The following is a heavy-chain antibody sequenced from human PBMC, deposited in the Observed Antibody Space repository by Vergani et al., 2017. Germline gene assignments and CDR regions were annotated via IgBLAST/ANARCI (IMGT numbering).Heavy chain of an antibody. CDR3: AISLYSGSYYVTSSYFDY. D-gene: IGHD1-26*01. Sequence: EVQLVESGGGLVQPGGSLRLSCAASGFTFSSYAMSWVRQAPGKGLEWVSAISGSGGSTYYADSVKGRFTISRDNSKNTLYLQMNSLRAEDTAVYYCAISLYSGSYYVTSSYFDYWGQGTLVTVSS. CDR2: ISGSGGST. V-gene: IGHV3-23*04. J-gene: IGHJ4*02. CDR1: GFTFSSYA.